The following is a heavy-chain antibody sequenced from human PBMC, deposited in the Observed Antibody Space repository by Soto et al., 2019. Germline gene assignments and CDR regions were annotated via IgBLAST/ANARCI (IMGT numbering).Heavy chain of an antibody. V-gene: IGHV3-30*18. CDR3: AKDKGVFNWATSYFDY. CDR2: TSYDGNNE. D-gene: IGHD1-1*01. CDR1: GFTFSNYA. Sequence: GGSLRLSCAASGFTFSNYAMHWVRQAPGKGLEWVALTSYDGNNEYYTDSVKGRFTISRDNSKNTLFLQMNSPRPEDTAVYYCAKDKGVFNWATSYFDYWGQGALVTVS. J-gene: IGHJ4*02.